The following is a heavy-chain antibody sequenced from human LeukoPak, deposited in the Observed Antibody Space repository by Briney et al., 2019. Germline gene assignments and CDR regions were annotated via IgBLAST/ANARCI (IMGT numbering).Heavy chain of an antibody. CDR2: INPNSGGT. D-gene: IGHD3-10*01. Sequence: ASVSLSYKSSVYTFTVYYMHWVRQAPGQGLEWMGWINPNSGGTNYAQKFQGRVTMTGDTSISTAYMELSRLRSDDTAVYYCARGLYYYGSGSYAGGYWGQGTLVTVSS. V-gene: IGHV1-2*02. J-gene: IGHJ4*02. CDR1: VYTFTVYY. CDR3: ARGLYYYGSGSYAGGY.